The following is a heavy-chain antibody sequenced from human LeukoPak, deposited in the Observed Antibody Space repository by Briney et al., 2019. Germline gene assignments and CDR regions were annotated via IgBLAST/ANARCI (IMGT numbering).Heavy chain of an antibody. CDR3: ARAPPGIAAAGSRFNWFDP. CDR2: IYYSGST. V-gene: IGHV4-61*01. D-gene: IGHD6-13*01. Sequence: SETLSLTCTVSGGSVSSGSYYWSWIRQPPGKGLEWIGYIYYSGSTNYNPSLKSRVTISVDTSKNQFSLKLSSVTAADTAVYYCARAPPGIAAAGSRFNWFDPWGQGTLVTVSS. J-gene: IGHJ5*02. CDR1: GGSVSSGSYY.